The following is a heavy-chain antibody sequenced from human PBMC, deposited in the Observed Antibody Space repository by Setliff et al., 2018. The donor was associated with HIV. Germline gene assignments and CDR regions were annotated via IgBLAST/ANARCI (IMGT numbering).Heavy chain of an antibody. CDR1: GGSISSTSYY. CDR2: ISSSGNT. Sequence: SETLSLTCTVSGGSISSTSYYWGWIRQPPGTGLEWIGSISSSGNTYYNPSLKSRVTMSVDTSKNQFSLRLTSVTAADTAVYYCARHSGVASPNWFDPWGQGTLVTVSS. V-gene: IGHV4-39*01. D-gene: IGHD3-10*01. CDR3: ARHSGVASPNWFDP. J-gene: IGHJ5*02.